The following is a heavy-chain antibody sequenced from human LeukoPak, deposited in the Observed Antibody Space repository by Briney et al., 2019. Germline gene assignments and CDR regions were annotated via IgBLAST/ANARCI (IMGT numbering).Heavy chain of an antibody. J-gene: IGHJ3*02. V-gene: IGHV3-30*01. D-gene: IGHD5-24*01. CDR1: GFTFSSYA. CDR3: AIAGVVGYNSYDAFDI. CDR2: ISYDGSNK. Sequence: GRSLRLSCAASGFTFSSYAMHWVRQAPGKGLEWVAVISYDGSNKYYADSVKGRFTISRDNSKNTLYLQMNSLRAEDTAVYYCAIAGVVGYNSYDAFDIWGQGTMVTVSS.